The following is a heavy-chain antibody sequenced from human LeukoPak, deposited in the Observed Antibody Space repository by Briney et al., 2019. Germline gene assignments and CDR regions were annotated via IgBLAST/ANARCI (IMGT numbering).Heavy chain of an antibody. CDR2: ISSSSSYI. D-gene: IGHD3-22*01. V-gene: IGHV3-21*01. J-gene: IGHJ4*02. Sequence: GGSLRLSCAASGFTFSSYSMNWVRQAPGKGLEWVSSISSSSSYIYYADSVKGRFTISRDNAKNSLYLQMNSLRAEDTAVYYCARERYYYDSSGLLDYWGQGTLVTVSS. CDR3: ARERYYYDSSGLLDY. CDR1: GFTFSSYS.